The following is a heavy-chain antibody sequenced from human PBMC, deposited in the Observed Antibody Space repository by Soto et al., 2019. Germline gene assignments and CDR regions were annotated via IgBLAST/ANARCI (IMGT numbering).Heavy chain of an antibody. CDR2: ISSGGHTA. J-gene: IGHJ4*02. D-gene: IGHD3-16*01. CDR3: AKVRGGGFGDALDY. Sequence: EVRVLDSGGGLVQPGGSLRLTCAASGFGFSNFAMAWVRQAPGKGFEWVSVISSGGHTANYADSVKGRFTISRDNYRNKVVLQMNSLRADDTAVYHCAKVRGGGFGDALDYWGQGTLVTVSP. V-gene: IGHV3-23*01. CDR1: GFGFSNFA.